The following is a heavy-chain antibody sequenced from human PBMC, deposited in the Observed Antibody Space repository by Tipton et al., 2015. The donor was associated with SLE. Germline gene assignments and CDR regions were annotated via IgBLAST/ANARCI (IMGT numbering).Heavy chain of an antibody. CDR1: GGSISSGNHY. V-gene: IGHV4-61*02. Sequence: LRLSCTVSGGSISSGNHYWSWIRQSAGEGLEWIGRIYTSGATNYKRSLESRATISLDTSRNQFSLNLRSVTAADTAVYYCARAKNSPGDDAFDIWGQGTRVTVSS. D-gene: IGHD3-10*01. J-gene: IGHJ3*02. CDR2: IYTSGAT. CDR3: ARAKNSPGDDAFDI.